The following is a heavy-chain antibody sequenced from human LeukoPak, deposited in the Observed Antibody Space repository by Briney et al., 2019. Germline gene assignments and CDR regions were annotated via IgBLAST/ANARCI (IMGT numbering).Heavy chain of an antibody. Sequence: PSETLSLTCAVYGGSFSGYYWSWIRQPPGKGLEWIGEINHSGSTNYNPSLKSRVTISVDTSKNQFSLKLSSVTAADTAVYYCARGGFWSGYLNWFDPWGQGTLVTVSS. D-gene: IGHD3-3*01. CDR2: INHSGST. CDR3: ARGGFWSGYLNWFDP. CDR1: GGSFSGYY. J-gene: IGHJ5*02. V-gene: IGHV4-34*01.